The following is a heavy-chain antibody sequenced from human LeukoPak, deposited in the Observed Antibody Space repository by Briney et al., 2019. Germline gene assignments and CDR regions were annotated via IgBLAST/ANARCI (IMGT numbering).Heavy chain of an antibody. CDR3: ARSRVRGSPHPNAFDI. Sequence: ASVKVSCKAAGYTFTGYYMFWVRQAPGQGLEWMGWISDYDGNTNYAQNVQGRVTMTTDTSTSTAYMELRSLRSDDTAVYYCARSRVRGSPHPNAFDIWGRGTKVTVSS. V-gene: IGHV1-18*04. D-gene: IGHD3-10*01. J-gene: IGHJ3*02. CDR2: ISDYDGNT. CDR1: GYTFTGYY.